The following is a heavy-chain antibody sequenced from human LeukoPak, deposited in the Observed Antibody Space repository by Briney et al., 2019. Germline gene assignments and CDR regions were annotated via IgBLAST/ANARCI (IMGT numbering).Heavy chain of an antibody. V-gene: IGHV1-69*01. J-gene: IGHJ4*02. D-gene: IGHD5-12*01. CDR3: ASGGYSGYDWDLYYFDY. CDR2: IIPIFGTA. Sequence: SVKVSCKASGGTFSSYAISWVRQAPGQGLEWMGEIIPIFGTANYAQKFQGRVTITADESTSTAYMELSSLRSEDTAVYYCASGGYSGYDWDLYYFDYWGQGTLVTVSS. CDR1: GGTFSSYA.